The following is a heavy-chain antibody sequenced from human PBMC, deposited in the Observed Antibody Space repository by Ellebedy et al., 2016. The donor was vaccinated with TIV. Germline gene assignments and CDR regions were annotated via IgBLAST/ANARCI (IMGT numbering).Heavy chain of an antibody. V-gene: IGHV4-31*03. CDR3: ARGDGVISLRN. CDR1: GGSISGAYY. D-gene: IGHD3-16*02. Sequence: SETLSLTXSVFGGSISGAYYWSWIRQHPGKGLEWIGYIYYSGSTHYNSSLKSRVTISLDKSKNQFSLKLNSVTVADTAVYYCARGDGVISLRNWGQGTLVIVSS. J-gene: IGHJ4*02. CDR2: IYYSGST.